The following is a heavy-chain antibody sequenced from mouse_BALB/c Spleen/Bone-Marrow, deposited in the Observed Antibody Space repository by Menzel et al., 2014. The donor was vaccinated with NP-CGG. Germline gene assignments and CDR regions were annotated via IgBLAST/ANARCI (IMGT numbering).Heavy chain of an antibody. CDR2: IDPETGDT. CDR3: PRYRFPPPWLAY. CDR1: GFSIKDYY. Sequence: DVELVESGAELVRSGASVKLSCTASGFSIKDYYMHWVKQRPEQGLEWIGWIDPETGDTEYAPPVRGKANMTAHPSSNTGYLQLSSLTSEDPAVYYCPRYRFPPPWLAYWSQGTLVTASA. J-gene: IGHJ3*01. V-gene: IGHV14-4*02. D-gene: IGHD2-14*01.